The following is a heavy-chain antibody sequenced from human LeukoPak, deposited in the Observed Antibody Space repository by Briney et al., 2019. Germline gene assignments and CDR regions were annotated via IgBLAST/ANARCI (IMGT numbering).Heavy chain of an antibody. D-gene: IGHD5-18*01. V-gene: IGHV4-59*01. Sequence: KASETLSLTCTVSGGSISSYYWSWIRLPPGKGLEWIGYIYYTGATYYNPSLKSRVTISLDTSKNQFSLKLSSVTAADAAVYYCARAGYSYGTGYYFDYRGQGALVTVSS. CDR1: GGSISSYY. J-gene: IGHJ4*02. CDR3: ARAGYSYGTGYYFDY. CDR2: IYYTGAT.